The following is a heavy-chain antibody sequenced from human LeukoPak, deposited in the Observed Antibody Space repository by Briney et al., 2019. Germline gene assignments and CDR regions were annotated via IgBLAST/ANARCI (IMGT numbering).Heavy chain of an antibody. CDR2: IDHDGSEQ. V-gene: IGHV3-7*01. CDR3: ARYYDGAGLDDCFDY. J-gene: IGHJ4*02. CDR1: GFSFSTFW. Sequence: GGSLILSCAASGFSFSTFWMSWVRQAPGKGLEWVANIDHDGSEQYYVDSVKGRFTISRDNAKSSLYLQMSILRAEDTAVYYCARYYDGAGLDDCFDYWGQGTLVTVSS. D-gene: IGHD3-16*01.